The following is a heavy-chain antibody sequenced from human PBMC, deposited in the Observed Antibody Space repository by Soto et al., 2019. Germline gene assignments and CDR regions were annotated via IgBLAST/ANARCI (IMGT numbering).Heavy chain of an antibody. D-gene: IGHD3-3*01. Sequence: GGSLRLSCAASGFTFSSYGMHWVRQAPGKGLEWVAVISYDGSNKYYADSVKGRFTISRDNSKNTLYLQMNSLRAEDTAVYYCAKVGRLYDFWYYFDYWGQGTLVTVSS. CDR1: GFTFSSYG. CDR2: ISYDGSNK. J-gene: IGHJ4*02. V-gene: IGHV3-30*18. CDR3: AKVGRLYDFWYYFDY.